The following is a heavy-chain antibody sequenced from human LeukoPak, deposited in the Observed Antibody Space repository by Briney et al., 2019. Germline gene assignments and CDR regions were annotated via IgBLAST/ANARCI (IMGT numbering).Heavy chain of an antibody. V-gene: IGHV3-48*03. Sequence: GGSLRLSCAASGFTFSSYEMNWVRQAPGKGREWGSYIISIGSTIYYADSVKGRFTISRDNAKNSLYLPMNSLRGEDTAVYYCARDSSGSYFNYWGEGTLVTVSS. CDR3: ARDSSGSYFNY. D-gene: IGHD6-19*01. J-gene: IGHJ4*02. CDR2: IISIGSTI. CDR1: GFTFSSYE.